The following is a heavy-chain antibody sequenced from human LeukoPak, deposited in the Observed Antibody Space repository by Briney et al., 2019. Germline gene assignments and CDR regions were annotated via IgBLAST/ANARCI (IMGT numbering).Heavy chain of an antibody. J-gene: IGHJ4*02. CDR2: ISGSGGST. CDR1: GFTFSSYA. Sequence: GGSLRLSCAASGFTFSSYAMSWVRQAPGKGLEWVSAISGSGGSTYYADSVKGRFTISRDNSKNTLYLQMNSLRAEDTAVYYCARDRSGWYYFDYWGQGTLVTVSS. D-gene: IGHD6-19*01. CDR3: ARDRSGWYYFDY. V-gene: IGHV3-23*01.